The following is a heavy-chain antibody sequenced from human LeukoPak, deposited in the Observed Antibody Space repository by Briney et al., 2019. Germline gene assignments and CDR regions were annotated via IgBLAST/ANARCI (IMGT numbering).Heavy chain of an antibody. Sequence: PGGSLRLSCAASGFTFSSYWMSWVSQAPGKGLQWVANIKQDGSDKYYVHSVKGRFTISRDNAKNSLNLQMSSLRAEDTAVYYCAREGLWVGPYSGKTRHPYWEIWGQGTMVTVSS. J-gene: IGHJ3*02. CDR1: GFTFSSYW. D-gene: IGHD2-21*01. CDR2: IKQDGSDK. CDR3: AREGLWVGPYSGKTRHPYWEI. V-gene: IGHV3-7*04.